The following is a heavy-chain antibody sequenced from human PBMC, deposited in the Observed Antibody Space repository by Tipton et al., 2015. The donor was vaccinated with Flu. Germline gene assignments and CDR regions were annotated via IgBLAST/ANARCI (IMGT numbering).Heavy chain of an antibody. CDR1: GFTFTSHA. J-gene: IGHJ4*02. D-gene: IGHD3-10*01. Sequence: QLVQSGGGVVQPGRSLRLSCAASGFTFTSHAMSWVRQAPGKGLEWLSAISGSGESTYYADSVKGRFTISRDKSENTLSLQMNSLRAEDTAVYYCAKTRITMVQGVIPYFDYWGQGTLVTVSS. CDR2: ISGSGEST. CDR3: AKTRITMVQGVIPYFDY. V-gene: IGHV3-23*04.